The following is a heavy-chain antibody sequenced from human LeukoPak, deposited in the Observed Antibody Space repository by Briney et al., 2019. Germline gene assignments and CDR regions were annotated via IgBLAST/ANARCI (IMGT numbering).Heavy chain of an antibody. J-gene: IGHJ4*02. CDR3: AKGGVPVVSPAVN. V-gene: IGHV3-30-3*01. Sequence: GGSLRLSCAASGFTFSSYAMHWVRQAPGKGLEWVAVISYDGSNKYYADSVKGRFTISRDNSKNTLYLQMNSPRAEDTAVYYCAKGGVPVVSPAVNWGQGTLVTVSS. D-gene: IGHD2-2*01. CDR2: ISYDGSNK. CDR1: GFTFSSYA.